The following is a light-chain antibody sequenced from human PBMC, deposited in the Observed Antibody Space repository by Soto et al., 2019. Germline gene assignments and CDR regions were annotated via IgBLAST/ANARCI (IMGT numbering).Light chain of an antibody. CDR1: SDYSDYK. CDR2: VGTGGIVG. Sequence: QSVLTQPPSASASLGASVTLTCTLSSDYSDYKVDWYQQRPGKASRFVMRVGTGGIVGSKGVGIPDRFSVSGSGLNRSLTIENIQEEDESDFHCGADHDSGSNFVFGGGTQLTVL. V-gene: IGLV9-49*02. CDR3: GADHDSGSNFV. J-gene: IGLJ2*01.